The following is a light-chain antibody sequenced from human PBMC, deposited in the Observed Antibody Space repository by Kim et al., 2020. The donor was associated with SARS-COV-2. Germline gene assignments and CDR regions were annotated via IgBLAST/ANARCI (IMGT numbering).Light chain of an antibody. CDR3: SLYTTNSTLL. CDR1: SSDIGSYQS. Sequence: QSALTQPPSVSEFPGQSVTISCTGTSSDIGSYQSVSWYQQPPGTAPKLMIYEVSNRPSGVPDRFSGSKSGNTASLSISGVQAEDEADYYCSLYTTNSTLLFGGGTQLTVL. CDR2: EVS. V-gene: IGLV2-18*01. J-gene: IGLJ7*01.